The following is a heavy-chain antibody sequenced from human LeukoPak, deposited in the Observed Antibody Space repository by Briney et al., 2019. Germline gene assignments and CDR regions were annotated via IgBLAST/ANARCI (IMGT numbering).Heavy chain of an antibody. CDR1: GGSFSGYY. CDR2: INHSGST. CDR3: ARVGMVRGPYPHDAFDI. Sequence: PSETLSLTCAVYGGSFSGYYWNWIRQPPGKGLEWIGEINHSGSTNYNPSLKSRVTISVDTSKNQFSLKLSSVTAADTAVYYCARVGMVRGPYPHDAFDIWGQGTMVTVSS. J-gene: IGHJ3*02. V-gene: IGHV4-34*01. D-gene: IGHD3-10*01.